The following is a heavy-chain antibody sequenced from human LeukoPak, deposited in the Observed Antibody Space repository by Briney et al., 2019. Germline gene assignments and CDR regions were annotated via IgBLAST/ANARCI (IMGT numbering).Heavy chain of an antibody. CDR1: GYSFTSYW. J-gene: IGHJ3*02. CDR3: ARQSYCSGGSCYSAFNI. Sequence: GESLKISCKGSGYSFTSYWIGWVRQMPGKGLEWMGIIYPGVSDTRYSPSFQGQVTISADKSISTAYLQWSSLKASDTAMYYCARQSYCSGGSCYSAFNIWGQGTMVTVSS. V-gene: IGHV5-51*01. D-gene: IGHD2-15*01. CDR2: IYPGVSDT.